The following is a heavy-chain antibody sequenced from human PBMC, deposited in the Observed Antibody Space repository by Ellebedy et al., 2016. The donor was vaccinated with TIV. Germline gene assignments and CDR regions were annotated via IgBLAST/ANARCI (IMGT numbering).Heavy chain of an antibody. CDR2: IYNSGDT. D-gene: IGHD3/OR15-3a*01. J-gene: IGHJ2*01. CDR1: GGSLSSYPYY. CDR3: ARNLVIFTFEKWYFDL. V-gene: IGHV4-39*01. Sequence: SETLSLTCTVSGGSLSSYPYYWGWIRQPPGKGLEWIGTIYNSGDTYYNPSLKSRVTISVDTSKNQFSLKLTSVTAADTALYYCARNLVIFTFEKWYFDLWGRGTLVTVSS.